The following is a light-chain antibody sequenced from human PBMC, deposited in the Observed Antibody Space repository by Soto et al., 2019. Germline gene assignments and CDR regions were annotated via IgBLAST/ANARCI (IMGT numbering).Light chain of an antibody. CDR1: SSDVGSYNY. CDR3: SSSAGGYTWV. J-gene: IGLJ3*02. Sequence: QSALTQPASVSGSPGQSITISCTGTSSDVGSYNYVSWYQQHPGKAPKLMIYEVSKRPSGVPARFSGSKSGNTASLTVSGLQAEDEADYYCSSSAGGYTWVFGGGTKVTVL. V-gene: IGLV2-8*01. CDR2: EVS.